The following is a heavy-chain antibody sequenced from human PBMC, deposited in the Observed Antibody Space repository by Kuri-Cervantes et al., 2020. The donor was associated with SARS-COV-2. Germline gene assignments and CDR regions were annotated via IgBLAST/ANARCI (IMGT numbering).Heavy chain of an antibody. V-gene: IGHV3-30*01. J-gene: IGHJ6*02. Sequence: GESLKISCAASGFTFSSYAMHWVRQAPGKGLEWVAVISYDGGNKYYADSVKGRFTISRDNSKNTLYLQMNSLRAEDTAVYYCARGNPYGMDVWGQGTTVTVSS. CDR3: ARGNPYGMDV. D-gene: IGHD1-14*01. CDR2: ISYDGGNK. CDR1: GFTFSSYA.